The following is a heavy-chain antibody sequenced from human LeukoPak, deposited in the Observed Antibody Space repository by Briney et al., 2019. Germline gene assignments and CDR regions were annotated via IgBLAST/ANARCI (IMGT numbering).Heavy chain of an antibody. D-gene: IGHD3-10*01. CDR1: GFTFSNYA. CDR2: ISGSGDST. V-gene: IGHV3-23*01. CDR3: AKGVLPTGFDY. J-gene: IGHJ4*02. Sequence: GGSLRLSCAASGFTFSNYAMSWVRQAPGKGLEWVSDISGSGDSTNYADSVKGRFTISRDNSKNTLYLQTNSLRAEDTAIYYCAKGVLPTGFDYWGQGTLVTVSS.